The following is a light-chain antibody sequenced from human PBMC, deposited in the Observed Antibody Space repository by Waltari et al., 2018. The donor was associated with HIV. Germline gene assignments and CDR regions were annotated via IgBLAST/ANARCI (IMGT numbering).Light chain of an antibody. J-gene: IGLJ1*01. CDR3: CSYAGSPYV. CDR1: SSDVGSYNL. V-gene: IGLV2-23*02. CDR2: EVN. Sequence: QSALTQPASVSGSPGQSITISYTGTSSDVGSYNLVSWYQQHPGKAPKLMIYEVNKRPSGVSNRFSGSKSGNTASLTISGLQAEDEADYYCCSYAGSPYVFGTGTKVTVL.